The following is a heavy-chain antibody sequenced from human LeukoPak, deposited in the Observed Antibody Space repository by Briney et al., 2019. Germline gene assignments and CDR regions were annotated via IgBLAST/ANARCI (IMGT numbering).Heavy chain of an antibody. J-gene: IGHJ4*02. CDR1: GFTFSSYS. CDR2: ISSSSSYI. Sequence: GGSLRLSCAASGFTFSSYSMNWVRQAPGKGLEWVSSISSSSSYIYYADSVKGRFTISRDNAKNSLYLQMNSLRAEDTAVYYCARDPLRLLLFDYWGQGTLVTVSS. V-gene: IGHV3-21*01. D-gene: IGHD3-22*01. CDR3: ARDPLRLLLFDY.